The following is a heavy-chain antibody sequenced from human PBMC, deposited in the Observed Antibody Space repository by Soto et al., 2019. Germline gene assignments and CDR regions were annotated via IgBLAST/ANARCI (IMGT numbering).Heavy chain of an antibody. D-gene: IGHD2-8*01. CDR1: GYTFTSYY. Sequence: QVQLVQSGAEVKKPGASVKVSCKASGYTFTSYYMHWVRQAPGQGLEWMGIINPRGGSTSYAQKSQGRVTIPTDTSTTTVYMELNSLRSEDTAVYYCARQARYCTNGVCSAYGMDFWGQGTTVTVSS. CDR3: ARQARYCTNGVCSAYGMDF. V-gene: IGHV1-46*01. J-gene: IGHJ6*02. CDR2: INPRGGST.